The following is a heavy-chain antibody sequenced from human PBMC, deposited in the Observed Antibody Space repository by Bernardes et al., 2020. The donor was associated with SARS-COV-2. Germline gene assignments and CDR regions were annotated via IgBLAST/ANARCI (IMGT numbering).Heavy chain of an antibody. CDR2: IYYSGST. D-gene: IGHD3-3*01. CDR1: GGSISSSY. V-gene: IGHV4-59*01. CDR3: ARAYGRFGVVRNYYYGMDV. Sequence: TPAITCTVSGGSISSSYWSWIRQPPGKGLEWIGYIYYSGSTTYNPSLKSRVTISVDTSKNQFSLKLSSVTAADTAVYYCARAYGRFGVVRNYYYGMDVWGQGTTVTGSS. J-gene: IGHJ6*02.